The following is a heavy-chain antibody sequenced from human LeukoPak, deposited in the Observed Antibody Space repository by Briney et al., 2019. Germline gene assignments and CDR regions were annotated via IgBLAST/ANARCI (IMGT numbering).Heavy chain of an antibody. Sequence: PGGSLRVSCAASGFTFSSYAMSWVRQAPGKGLEWVSAISGSGGSTYYADSVKRRFTISRDNSKNTLYLQMNSLRAEDTAVYYRAKDPREPEERGSDYPRWFDPWGQGTLVTVSS. V-gene: IGHV3-23*01. CDR2: ISGSGGST. CDR1: GFTFSSYA. CDR3: AKDPREPEERGSDYPRWFDP. D-gene: IGHD1-26*01. J-gene: IGHJ5*02.